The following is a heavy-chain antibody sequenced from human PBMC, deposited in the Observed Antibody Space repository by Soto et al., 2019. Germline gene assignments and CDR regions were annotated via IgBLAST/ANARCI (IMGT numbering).Heavy chain of an antibody. J-gene: IGHJ5*01. CDR1: GFSLTNTGVT. CDR3: AHSHFEILTGPFDS. Sequence: QLTLKQSGPSLVKPTQTLTLTCTFSGFSLTNTGVTVGWICQPPGQALEWLALVYWHDDKRYNPSLRNRLTIAKDTSKNRSVLTLANLGHVDTATYYCAHSHFEILTGPFDSWGRGTLVTVSS. CDR2: VYWHDDK. V-gene: IGHV2-5*01. D-gene: IGHD3-9*01.